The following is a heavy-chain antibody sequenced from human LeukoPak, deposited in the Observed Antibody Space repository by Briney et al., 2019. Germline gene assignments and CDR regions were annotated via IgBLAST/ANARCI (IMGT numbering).Heavy chain of an antibody. CDR3: ARGGGLDV. CDR1: GFTFSSYA. CDR2: INHNGNVN. Sequence: LGGSLRLSCAASGFTFSSYAMSWARQAPGKGLEWVASINHNGNVNYYVDSVKGRFTISRDNAKNSLYLQMSNLRAEDTAVYFCARGGGLDVWGQGATVTVSS. D-gene: IGHD3-16*01. V-gene: IGHV3-7*03. J-gene: IGHJ6*02.